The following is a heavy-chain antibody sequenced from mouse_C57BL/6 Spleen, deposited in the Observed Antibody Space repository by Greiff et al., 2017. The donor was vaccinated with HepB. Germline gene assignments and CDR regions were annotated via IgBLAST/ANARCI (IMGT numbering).Heavy chain of an antibody. Sequence: EVKLMESGGGLVKPGGSLKLSCAASGFTFSDYGMHWVRQAPEKGLEWVAYISSGSSTIYYADTVKGRFTISRDNAKNPLFLQMTSLRSEDTAMYYCARHGYSYYFDYWGQGTTLTVSS. J-gene: IGHJ2*01. V-gene: IGHV5-17*01. CDR1: GFTFSDYG. D-gene: IGHD2-3*01. CDR3: ARHGYSYYFDY. CDR2: ISSGSSTI.